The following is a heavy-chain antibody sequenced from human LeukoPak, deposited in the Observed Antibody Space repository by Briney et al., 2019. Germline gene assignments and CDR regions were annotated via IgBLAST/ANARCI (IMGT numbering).Heavy chain of an antibody. D-gene: IGHD3-22*01. CDR2: INHSGST. J-gene: IGHJ2*01. CDR1: GGSISSGASD. Sequence: SETLSLTCTVSGGSISSGASDWGWIRQHPKRGLEWVGYINHSGSTYYNPSLGSRVTMSVDTSKNQFSLKLSSVTAADSAVYYCARAARQGFTMIVVPFFYFDLWGRGTLVTVSS. V-gene: IGHV4-31*03. CDR3: ARAARQGFTMIVVPFFYFDL.